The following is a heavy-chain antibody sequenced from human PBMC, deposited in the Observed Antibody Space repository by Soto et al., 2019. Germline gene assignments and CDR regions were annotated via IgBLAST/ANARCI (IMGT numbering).Heavy chain of an antibody. CDR1: GGSISSGGYS. V-gene: IGHV4-30-2*01. J-gene: IGHJ4*02. Sequence: QLQLQESGSGLVKPSQTLSLTCAVSGGSISSGGYSWSWIRQPPGKGLEWIGYIYHSGSTYYNPSLKSAVTISVDRSKNQFSLKLSSVTASDTAVYYCARGPWLLLRTPNAFFAYWGQGTLVTVSS. D-gene: IGHD3-22*01. CDR3: ARGPWLLLRTPNAFFAY. CDR2: IYHSGST.